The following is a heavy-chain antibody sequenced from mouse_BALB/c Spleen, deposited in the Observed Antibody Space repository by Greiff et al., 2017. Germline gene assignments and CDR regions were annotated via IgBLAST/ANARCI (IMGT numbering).Heavy chain of an antibody. Sequence: EVQVVESGGGLVKPGGSLKLSCAASGFTFSSYTMSWVRQPPEKRLEWVATISSGGSYTYYPDSVKGRFTISRDNAKNTLYLQMSSLKSEDTAMYYCTRDYDGFAYWGQGTLVTVSA. V-gene: IGHV5-6-4*01. CDR3: TRDYDGFAY. CDR1: GFTFSSYT. J-gene: IGHJ3*01. D-gene: IGHD2-12*01. CDR2: ISSGGSYT.